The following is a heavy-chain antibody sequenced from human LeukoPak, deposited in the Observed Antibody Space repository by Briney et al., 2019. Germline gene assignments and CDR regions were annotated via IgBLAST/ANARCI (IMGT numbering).Heavy chain of an antibody. J-gene: IGHJ4*02. V-gene: IGHV3-23*01. D-gene: IGHD3-22*01. CDR2: VSGSGGFT. Sequence: PGRSLRLSCAASGFTFSSYGMHWVRQAPGKGLEWVSSVSGSGGFTYYPDSVKGRFTISRDNSKNTLFLQMNSLRAEDTAVYYCAKALNYDSSGPFDYWGQGTLVTVSS. CDR1: GFTFSSYG. CDR3: AKALNYDSSGPFDY.